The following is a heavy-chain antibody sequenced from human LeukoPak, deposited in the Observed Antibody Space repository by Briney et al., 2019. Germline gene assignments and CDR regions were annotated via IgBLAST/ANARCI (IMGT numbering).Heavy chain of an antibody. Sequence: ASVKVSCKASGGTFSSYAISWVRQAPGQGLEWMGWISAYNGNTNYAQKLQGRVTMTTDTSTSTAYMELRSLRSDDTAVYYCARRSGSHIYYYYGMDVWGQGTTVTVSS. CDR3: ARRSGSHIYYYYGMDV. CDR2: ISAYNGNT. V-gene: IGHV1-18*01. J-gene: IGHJ6*02. CDR1: GGTFSSYA. D-gene: IGHD1-26*01.